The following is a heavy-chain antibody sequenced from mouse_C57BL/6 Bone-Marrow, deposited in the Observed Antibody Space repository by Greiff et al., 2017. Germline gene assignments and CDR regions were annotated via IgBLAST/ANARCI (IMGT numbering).Heavy chain of an antibody. CDR1: GYTFTDYY. J-gene: IGHJ4*01. Sequence: VQLQQSGPELVKPGASVKISCKASGYTFTDYYINWVKQRPGQGLEWIGWIFPGSGSTYYNEKFKGQATLTVDKSSSTAYMLLSSLTSEDSAVYFCARSGLRSLSYYAMDYWGQGTSVTVSS. V-gene: IGHV1-75*01. CDR3: ARSGLRSLSYYAMDY. D-gene: IGHD3-2*02. CDR2: IFPGSGST.